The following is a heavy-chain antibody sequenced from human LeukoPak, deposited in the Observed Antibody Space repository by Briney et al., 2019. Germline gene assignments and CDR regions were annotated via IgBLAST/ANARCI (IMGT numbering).Heavy chain of an antibody. V-gene: IGHV3-30-3*01. Sequence: GGSLRLSCAASGFTFSSYAMHWVRQAPGKGLEWVAVTSYDGSNKYYADSVKGRFTISRDNSKNTLYLQMNSLRAEDTAVYYCAREGAGNWFDPWGQGTLVTVSS. CDR1: GFTFSSYA. CDR3: AREGAGNWFDP. D-gene: IGHD1-26*01. J-gene: IGHJ5*02. CDR2: TSYDGSNK.